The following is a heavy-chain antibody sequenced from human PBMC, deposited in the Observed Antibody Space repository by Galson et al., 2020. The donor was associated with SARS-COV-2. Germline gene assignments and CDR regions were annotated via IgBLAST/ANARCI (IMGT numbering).Heavy chain of an antibody. J-gene: IGHJ4*02. CDR2: IYYSGST. D-gene: IGHD6-13*01. CDR3: ARRPGSSWYHIDY. V-gene: IGHV4-61*08. CDR1: GASVSGGGYF. Sequence: ASETMSLTCTVSGASVSGGGYFWNWLRQPPGTGLEWTGCIYYSGSTNYNPSLKSRVTISVDTSKNQFSLNLSSVTAADTAVYYCARRPGSSWYHIDYLGQGTLVTVSS.